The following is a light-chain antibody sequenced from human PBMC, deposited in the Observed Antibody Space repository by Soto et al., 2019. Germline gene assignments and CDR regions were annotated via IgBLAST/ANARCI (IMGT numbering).Light chain of an antibody. CDR1: SSDIGRYKF. CDR2: EGT. V-gene: IGLV2-14*01. CDR3: SSSTNTNTLVI. Sequence: QSALTQPASVSGSPGQSITISCTGTSSDIGRYKFVSWFQQHPSKAPKLMIFEGTNRPSGVSNRFSGSKSGNTASLTISGLQAEDEAIYFCSSSTNTNTLVIFGGGTKLTVL. J-gene: IGLJ2*01.